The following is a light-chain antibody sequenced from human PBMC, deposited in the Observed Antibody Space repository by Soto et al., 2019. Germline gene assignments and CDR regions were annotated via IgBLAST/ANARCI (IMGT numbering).Light chain of an antibody. CDR1: QSVSSN. V-gene: IGKV3-15*01. J-gene: IGKJ3*01. CDR2: AAS. Sequence: EIVMTQSPATLSVSPGERATLSCRASQSVSSNLAWYQQKPGQAPRLLIYAASTRATGIPARFSGSGSGTEFTINISSLQSEDFEVYYCQQYNNWPTFGPETKVDIK. CDR3: QQYNNWPT.